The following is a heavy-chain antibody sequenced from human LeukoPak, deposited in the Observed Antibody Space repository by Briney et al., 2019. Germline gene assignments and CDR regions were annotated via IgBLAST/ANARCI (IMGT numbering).Heavy chain of an antibody. CDR1: GGSISSYY. CDR3: ARGKEYQLMGGYGMDV. V-gene: IGHV4-59*08. D-gene: IGHD2-2*01. Sequence: KSSETLSLTCTDSGGSISSYYWRWIRQPPGKGLEWIGYIYYSGSTNYNPSLKSRVTISVDTSKNQFSLKLSSVTAADTAVYYCARGKEYQLMGGYGMDVWGQGTTVTVSS. CDR2: IYYSGST. J-gene: IGHJ6*02.